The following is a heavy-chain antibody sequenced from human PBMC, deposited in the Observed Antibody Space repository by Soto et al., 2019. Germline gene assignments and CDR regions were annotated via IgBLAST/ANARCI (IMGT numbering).Heavy chain of an antibody. D-gene: IGHD6-13*01. CDR3: ARESDSSRRFDY. J-gene: IGHJ4*02. Sequence: SEALSLPLAVSGCSISSYYWSGIRQPAGKGLEWIGRIYTSGSTNYNPSLKSRVTMSVDTSKNQFSLKLSSVTAADTAVYYCARESDSSRRFDYWGQGTLVTVSS. CDR1: GCSISSYY. CDR2: IYTSGST. V-gene: IGHV4-4*07.